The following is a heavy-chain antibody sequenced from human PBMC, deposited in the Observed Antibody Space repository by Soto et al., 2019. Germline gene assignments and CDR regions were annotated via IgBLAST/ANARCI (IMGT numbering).Heavy chain of an antibody. D-gene: IGHD3-22*01. CDR1: GFTFNIYA. J-gene: IGHJ4*02. CDR2: ISTSGDYT. Sequence: EVQVLESGGGLVQPGGSLRLSCEASGFTFNIYAMNWVRQAPGKGLEWVSTISTSGDYTNYADSVTGRFTISRDNSKHTVSLQMNSLRAEDTAVYFCAKAGYYNDRSGYYYFYHWGQGTLVTVSS. CDR3: AKAGYYNDRSGYYYFYH. V-gene: IGHV3-23*01.